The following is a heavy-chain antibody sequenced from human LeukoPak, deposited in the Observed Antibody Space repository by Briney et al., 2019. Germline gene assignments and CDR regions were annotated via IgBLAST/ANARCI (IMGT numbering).Heavy chain of an antibody. CDR2: ISGTTSGT. V-gene: IGHV3-23*01. D-gene: IGHD1-14*01. Sequence: GESLKISCAASGFTFSTCAMSWVRQAPGKGLEWVSGISGTTSGTYYADSVKGRFTVSRDNSKNTLFLQVNSLRAEDTAVYYCTNVRTYFYHGMDVWGQGTTVTVSS. J-gene: IGHJ6*02. CDR1: GFTFSTCA. CDR3: TNVRTYFYHGMDV.